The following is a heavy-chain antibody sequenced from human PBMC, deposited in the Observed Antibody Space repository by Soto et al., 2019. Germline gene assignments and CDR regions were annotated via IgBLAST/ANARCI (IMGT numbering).Heavy chain of an antibody. V-gene: IGHV3-30-3*01. J-gene: IGHJ4*02. CDR3: AREVASYDRSGFFDY. CDR2: ISYDGNNK. Sequence: GGSLRLSCAGSGFIFSNSAFHWVRQAPGKGLEWEALISYDGNNKYYADSVKGRFTISRDNSKNTLYLQMHSLRADDTAVYYCAREVASYDRSGFFDYWGQGALVTVSS. CDR1: GFIFSNSA. D-gene: IGHD3-22*01.